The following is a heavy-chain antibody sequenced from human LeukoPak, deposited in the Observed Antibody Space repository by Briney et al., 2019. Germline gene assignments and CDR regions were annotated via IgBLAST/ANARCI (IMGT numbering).Heavy chain of an antibody. V-gene: IGHV4-61*02. CDR1: GGSISSGSYY. Sequence: SSETLSLTCTVSGGSISSGSYYWSWIRQPAGKGLEWIGRIYTSGSTNYNPPLKSRVTISVDTSKNQFSLKLSSVTAADTAVYYCAREVGGYRYGYRPTELSWYFDLWGRGTLVTVSP. D-gene: IGHD5-18*01. CDR2: IYTSGST. CDR3: AREVGGYRYGYRPTELSWYFDL. J-gene: IGHJ2*01.